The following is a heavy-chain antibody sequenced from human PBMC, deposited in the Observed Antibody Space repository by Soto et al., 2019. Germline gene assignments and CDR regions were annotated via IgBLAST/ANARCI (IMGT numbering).Heavy chain of an antibody. J-gene: IGHJ1*01. CDR1: GFTFSNYF. CDR2: IHTDGSST. CDR3: ATSFV. Sequence: EVQLVESGGGLVQPGGSLRLSCVASGFTFSNYFMHWVRQAPGKGLVCVSGIHTDGSSTNYADSVKSRFTISRDNAKNTLYLQMNSLRVDDTAVYYCATSFVRGQGTLVNVSS. D-gene: IGHD2-2*01. V-gene: IGHV3-74*01.